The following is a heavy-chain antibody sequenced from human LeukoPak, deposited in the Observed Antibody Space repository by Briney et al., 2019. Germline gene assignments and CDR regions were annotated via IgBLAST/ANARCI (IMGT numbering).Heavy chain of an antibody. J-gene: IGHJ4*02. D-gene: IGHD3-22*01. V-gene: IGHV3-21*06. CDR3: LRGDSRDF. Sequence: GGSLRLSCAACGFAFSTYTMNWARQAPGKGLEWVASINSGGTTTHYAFSVKGRFTISRDNAQNVLYLQMNGLRGDDVALYYCLRGDSRDFWGQGTLVTVSS. CDR2: INSGGTTT. CDR1: GFAFSTYT.